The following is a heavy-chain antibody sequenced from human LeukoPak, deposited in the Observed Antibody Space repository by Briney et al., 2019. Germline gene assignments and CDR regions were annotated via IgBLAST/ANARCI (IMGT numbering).Heavy chain of an antibody. CDR1: GFTFSSYA. CDR3: AKLPGAYNMDV. J-gene: IGHJ6*03. Sequence: PGGSLRLSCSASGFTFSSYAMHWVRQAPEKGLVWVSRINSDGSSTSYADSVKGRFTISRDNAKNTLFLQMNSLRAEDTAVYYCAKLPGAYNMDVWGQGTTVTVSS. CDR2: INSDGSST. V-gene: IGHV3-74*01. D-gene: IGHD4-23*01.